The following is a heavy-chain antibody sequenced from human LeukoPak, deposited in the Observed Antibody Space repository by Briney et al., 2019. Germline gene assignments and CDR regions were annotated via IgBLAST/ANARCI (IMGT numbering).Heavy chain of an antibody. Sequence: RGSLRLSCAASGFTFDDYGMSWVRQAPGKGLEWVSGINWNGGSTGYADSVKGRFTISRDNAKNSLYLQMNSLRAEDTALYYCARDKAHRYYYDSSGYYYDAFDIWGQGTMVTVSS. J-gene: IGHJ3*02. V-gene: IGHV3-20*04. CDR3: ARDKAHRYYYDSSGYYYDAFDI. CDR2: INWNGGST. CDR1: GFTFDDYG. D-gene: IGHD3-22*01.